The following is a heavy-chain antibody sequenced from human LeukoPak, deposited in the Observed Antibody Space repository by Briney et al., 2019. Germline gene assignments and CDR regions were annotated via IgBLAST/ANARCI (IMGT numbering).Heavy chain of an antibody. CDR1: GGTFSSYA. V-gene: IGHV1-69*01. J-gene: IGHJ3*02. CDR2: IIPIFGTA. Sequence: GASVKVSCKASGGTFSSYAISWVRQAPGQGLEWMGGIIPIFGTANYAQKFQGRVTITADESTSTAYMELSSLRSEDTAVYYCARRGDSNGGGDSDVFDTWGQGTLVTVSS. D-gene: IGHD2-21*01. CDR3: ARRGDSNGGGDSDVFDT.